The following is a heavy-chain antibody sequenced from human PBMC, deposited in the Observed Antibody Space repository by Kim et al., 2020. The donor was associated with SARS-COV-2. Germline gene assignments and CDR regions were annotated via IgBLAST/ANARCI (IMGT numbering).Heavy chain of an antibody. J-gene: IGHJ5*02. CDR3: ARVSHYYDSSGAQAYNLFDP. D-gene: IGHD3-22*01. CDR1: GYTFTSYG. CDR2: ISAYNGNT. Sequence: ASVKVSCKASGYTFTSYGISWVRQAPGQGLEWMGWISAYNGNTNYAQKLQGRVTMTTDTSTSTAYMELRSLRSDDTAVYYCARVSHYYDSSGAQAYNLFDPWGQGTLVTVSS. V-gene: IGHV1-18*04.